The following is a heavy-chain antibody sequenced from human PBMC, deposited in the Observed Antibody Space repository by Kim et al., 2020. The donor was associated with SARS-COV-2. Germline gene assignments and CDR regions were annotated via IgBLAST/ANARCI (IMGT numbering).Heavy chain of an antibody. V-gene: IGHV3-21*01. CDR2: ISSSSSYI. CDR1: GFTFSSYS. CDR3: ARTATGRRWLPNWFDP. Sequence: GGSLRLSCAASGFTFSSYSMNWVRQAPGKGLEWVSSISSSSSYIYYADSVKGRFTISRDNAKNSLYLQMNSLRAEDTAVYYCARTATGRRWLPNWFDPWGQGTLVTVSS. D-gene: IGHD3-10*01. J-gene: IGHJ5*02.